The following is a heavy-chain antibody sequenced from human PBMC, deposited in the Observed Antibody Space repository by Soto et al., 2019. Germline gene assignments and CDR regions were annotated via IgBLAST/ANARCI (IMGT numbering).Heavy chain of an antibody. D-gene: IGHD2-2*01. V-gene: IGHV1-69*02. CDR1: GGTFSSYT. CDR3: ARYCSSTSCYDARYYYYGMDV. CDR2: IIPILGIA. J-gene: IGHJ6*02. Sequence: QVQLVQSGAEVKKPGSSVKVSCKASGGTFSSYTISWVRQAPGQGLEWMGRIIPILGIANYAQKFQGRVTITADKSTSTDYMELSSLRSEDTAVYYCARYCSSTSCYDARYYYYGMDVWGQGTTVTVSS.